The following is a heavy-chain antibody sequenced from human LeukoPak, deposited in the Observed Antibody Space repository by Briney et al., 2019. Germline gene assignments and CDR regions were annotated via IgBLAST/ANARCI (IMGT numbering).Heavy chain of an antibody. Sequence: SVKVSCKASGGTFSSYAISWVRQAPGQGLEWMGRIIPILGIANYAQKFQGRVTITADKSTSTAYMELSSLRSEDTAVYYCARETPHYDILTGCFDPWGQGTLVTVSS. CDR1: GGTFSSYA. D-gene: IGHD3-9*01. CDR3: ARETPHYDILTGCFDP. CDR2: IIPILGIA. J-gene: IGHJ5*02. V-gene: IGHV1-69*04.